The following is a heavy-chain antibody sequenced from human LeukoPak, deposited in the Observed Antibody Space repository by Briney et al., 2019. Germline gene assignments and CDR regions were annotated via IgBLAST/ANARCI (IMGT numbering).Heavy chain of an antibody. CDR3: ARDQWEQSWEQESDQGDAFDI. CDR1: GGSISSSSYY. CDR2: IYYSGST. V-gene: IGHV4-39*07. Sequence: SETLSLTCTVSGGSISSSSYYWGWIRQPPGKGLEWIGSIYYSGSTYYNPSLKSRVTISVDTSKNQFSLKLSSVTAADTAVYYCARDQWEQSWEQESDQGDAFDIWGQGTMVTVSS. D-gene: IGHD1-26*01. J-gene: IGHJ3*02.